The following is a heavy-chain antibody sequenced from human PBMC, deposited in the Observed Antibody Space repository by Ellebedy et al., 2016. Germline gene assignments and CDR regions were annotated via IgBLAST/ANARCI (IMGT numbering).Heavy chain of an antibody. J-gene: IGHJ6*02. CDR3: ARQQDYERYGMDV. CDR1: GGSISSYY. D-gene: IGHD4-17*01. Sequence: SETLSLXXTVSGGSISSYYWSWIRQPPGKGLEWIGYIYYSGSTNYNPSLRSRVTISVDTSKIQFSLKLSSVTAADTAVYYCARQQDYERYGMDVWGQGTTVTVSS. V-gene: IGHV4-59*01. CDR2: IYYSGST.